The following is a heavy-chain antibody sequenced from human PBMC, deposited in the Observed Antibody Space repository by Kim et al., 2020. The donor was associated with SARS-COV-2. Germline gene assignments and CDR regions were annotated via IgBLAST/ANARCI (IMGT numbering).Heavy chain of an antibody. CDR3: ARDAGFAISVFDY. J-gene: IGHJ4*02. D-gene: IGHD6-25*01. Sequence: DYAASVTGRISVRPDTSKNQFSMHLNSVTPDDTAVYYCARDAGFAISVFDYWGQGILVTVSS. V-gene: IGHV6-1*01.